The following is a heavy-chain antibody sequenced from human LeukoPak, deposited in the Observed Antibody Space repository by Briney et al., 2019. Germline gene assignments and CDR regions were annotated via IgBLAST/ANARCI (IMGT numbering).Heavy chain of an antibody. CDR2: INTGNSNT. J-gene: IGHJ4*02. D-gene: IGHD1-7*01. CDR3: ATANNWNYALGY. CDR1: GDTFIRYG. Sequence: GASVKVSCKASGDTFIRYGNTWVRQAPGQGLEWMGWINTGNSNTNYGQKFQGRVTMTTDTSTGTAYMELRSLRSDDTAMYYCATANNWNYALGYWGQGTLVTVSS. V-gene: IGHV1-18*01.